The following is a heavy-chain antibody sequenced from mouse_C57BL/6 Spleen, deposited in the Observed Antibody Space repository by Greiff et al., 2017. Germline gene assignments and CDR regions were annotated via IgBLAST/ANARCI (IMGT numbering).Heavy chain of an antibody. CDR3: TKYRGDYGGYFDY. J-gene: IGHJ2*01. CDR1: GYTFTDYE. V-gene: IGHV1-15*01. CDR2: IDPETGGT. Sequence: QVQLQQPGAELVRPGASVTLSCKASGYTFTDYEMHWVKQTPVHGLEWIGAIDPETGGTAYNQKFKGKAILTAEKSSSTAYMELRSLTSEDSAVYYCTKYRGDYGGYFDYWGQGTTLTVSS. D-gene: IGHD1-1*01.